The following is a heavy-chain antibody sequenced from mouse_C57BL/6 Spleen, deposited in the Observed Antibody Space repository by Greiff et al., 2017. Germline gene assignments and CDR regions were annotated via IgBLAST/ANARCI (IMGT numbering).Heavy chain of an antibody. D-gene: IGHD2-4*01. Sequence: EVQVVESGGGLVKPGGSLKLSCAASGFTFSSYTMSWVRQTPEKRLEWVATISGGGGNTYYPDSVKGRFTISRDNAKNTLYLQMSSLRSEDTALYYCARQGNDYDSFAYWGQGTLVTGSA. CDR2: ISGGGGNT. CDR3: ARQGNDYDSFAY. J-gene: IGHJ3*01. CDR1: GFTFSSYT. V-gene: IGHV5-9*01.